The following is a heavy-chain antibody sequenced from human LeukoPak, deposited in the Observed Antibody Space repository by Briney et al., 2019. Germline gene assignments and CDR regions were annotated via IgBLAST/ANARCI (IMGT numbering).Heavy chain of an antibody. CDR3: ARGPRQLVLAY. V-gene: IGHV4-31*03. CDR1: GGSISSGGYY. Sequence: SETLSLTCTVSGGSISSGGYYWSWLRQHPGKGLEWIGYIYYSGSTYYNPSLKSRVTISVDTSKNQFSLKLSSVTAADTAVYYCARGPRQLVLAYWGQGTLVTVSS. CDR2: IYYSGST. D-gene: IGHD6-13*01. J-gene: IGHJ4*02.